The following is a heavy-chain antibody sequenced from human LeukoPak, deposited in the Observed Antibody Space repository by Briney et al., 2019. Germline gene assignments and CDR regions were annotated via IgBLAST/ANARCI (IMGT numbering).Heavy chain of an antibody. CDR1: GFTFSSYS. CDR3: ARDISYYGSGSYSP. V-gene: IGHV3-21*01. Sequence: PGGSLRLSYAASGFTFSSYSMNWVRQAPGKGLEWVSSISSSSSYIYYADSVKGRFTISRDNAKNSLYLQMDSLRAEDTAVYYCARDISYYGSGSYSPWGQGTLVTVSS. CDR2: ISSSSSYI. J-gene: IGHJ5*02. D-gene: IGHD3-10*01.